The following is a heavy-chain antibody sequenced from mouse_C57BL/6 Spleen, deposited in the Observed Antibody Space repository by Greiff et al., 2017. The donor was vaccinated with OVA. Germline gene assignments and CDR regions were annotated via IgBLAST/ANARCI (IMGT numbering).Heavy chain of an antibody. V-gene: IGHV1-81*01. CDR3: ASRATVVARGYYFDY. CDR2: IYPRSGNT. CDR1: GYTFTSYG. Sequence: LVESGAELARPGASVKLSCKASGYTFTSYGISWVKQRTGQGLEWIGEIYPRSGNTYYNEKFKGKATLTADKSSSTAYMELRSLTSEDSAVYFCASRATVVARGYYFDYWGQGTTLTVSS. D-gene: IGHD1-1*01. J-gene: IGHJ2*01.